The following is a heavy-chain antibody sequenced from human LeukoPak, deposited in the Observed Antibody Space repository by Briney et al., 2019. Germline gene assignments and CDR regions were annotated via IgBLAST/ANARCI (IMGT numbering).Heavy chain of an antibody. Sequence: PGGSLRLSCAASGFTVSSNYMSWVRQAPGKGLEWVSVIYSGGRSYYADSVKGRFTISRDNSKNTLYLQMNSLRAEDTALYYCARESNSGYYLSYWGQGTLVAVSS. CDR1: GFTVSSNY. CDR2: IYSGGRS. D-gene: IGHD3-22*01. V-gene: IGHV3-66*01. CDR3: ARESNSGYYLSY. J-gene: IGHJ4*02.